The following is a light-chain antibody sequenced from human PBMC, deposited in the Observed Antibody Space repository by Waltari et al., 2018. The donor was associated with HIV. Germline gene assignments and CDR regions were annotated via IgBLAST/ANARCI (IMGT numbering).Light chain of an antibody. CDR2: QDS. Sequence: SFELTQPPSVSVSPGPTASITCSGDKLWGHYASWYQQKTGQSPVLVIYQDSKRPSGIPERFSGSSSGNTVTLTIGETQALDEADYYCQAWDSFTGVFGGGTRLTVL. J-gene: IGLJ3*02. CDR3: QAWDSFTGV. CDR1: KLWGHY. V-gene: IGLV3-1*01.